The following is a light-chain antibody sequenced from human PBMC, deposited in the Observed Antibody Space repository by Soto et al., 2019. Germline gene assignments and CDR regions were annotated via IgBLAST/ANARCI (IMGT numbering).Light chain of an antibody. J-gene: IGKJ4*01. CDR2: TAS. CDR3: QQYESYSPLT. Sequence: DIQMTQSPSTLSASVGDRVTINCRASQSISSWLAWYQKKPGKAPKLLIYTASGLESGVPSRFSGRGSGTDFTLTISSLQPDDFATYYCQQYESYSPLTFGGGTKV. CDR1: QSISSW. V-gene: IGKV1-5*03.